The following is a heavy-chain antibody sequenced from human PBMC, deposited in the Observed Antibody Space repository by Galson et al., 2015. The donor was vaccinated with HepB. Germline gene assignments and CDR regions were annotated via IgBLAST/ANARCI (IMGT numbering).Heavy chain of an antibody. Sequence: SLRLSCAVSGFTSSSFWMSWVRQPPGKGLEWVANIKKDGSEKNYVDSVKGRFTISRDTANNSVHLQMNVLRAEDTAMYYCARDRIRYSFDIWGRGTMVTVSS. CDR2: IKKDGSEK. D-gene: IGHD1-26*01. V-gene: IGHV3-7*03. J-gene: IGHJ3*02. CDR1: GFTSSSFW. CDR3: ARDRIRYSFDI.